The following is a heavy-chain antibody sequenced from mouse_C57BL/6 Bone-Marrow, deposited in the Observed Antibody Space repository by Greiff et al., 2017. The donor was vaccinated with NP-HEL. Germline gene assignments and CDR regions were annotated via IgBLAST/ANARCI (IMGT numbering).Heavy chain of an antibody. Sequence: VKLQQPGAELVKPGASVKLSCKASGYTFTSYWMHWVKQRPGRGLEWIGRIDPNSGGTKYNEKFKSKATLTVDKPSSTAYMQLSSLTSEDSAVYYCATGYGSSYPAWFAYWGQGTLVTVSA. J-gene: IGHJ3*01. CDR3: ATGYGSSYPAWFAY. CDR1: GYTFTSYW. CDR2: IDPNSGGT. D-gene: IGHD1-1*01. V-gene: IGHV1-72*01.